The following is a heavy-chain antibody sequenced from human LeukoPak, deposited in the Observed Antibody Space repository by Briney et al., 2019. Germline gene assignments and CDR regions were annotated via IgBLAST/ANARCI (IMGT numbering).Heavy chain of an antibody. CDR2: ISAYNGNT. Sequence: ASVKVSCKASGYTFTSYGISWVRQAPGQGLEWMGWISAYNGNTNYAQKLQGRVTMTTDTSTSTAYMELRSLRSDDTAVYYCARDRTLYCSGGSCYPSAFWGQGRLVTVSA. CDR3: ARDRTLYCSGGSCYPSAF. CDR1: GYTFTSYG. J-gene: IGHJ4*02. D-gene: IGHD2-15*01. V-gene: IGHV1-18*01.